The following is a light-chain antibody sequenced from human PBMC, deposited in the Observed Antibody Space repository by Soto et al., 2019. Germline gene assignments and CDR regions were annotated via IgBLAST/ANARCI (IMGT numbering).Light chain of an antibody. Sequence: VYRVTITSRASKSISTWVCWYQQKPGKAPKLLIYDASSLESGVASRVSGSGSGTEFTLTISSLQPDDFATYYCQQYNTYWTFGQGTKVDIK. CDR1: KSISTW. J-gene: IGKJ1*01. CDR3: QQYNTYWT. V-gene: IGKV1-5*01. CDR2: DAS.